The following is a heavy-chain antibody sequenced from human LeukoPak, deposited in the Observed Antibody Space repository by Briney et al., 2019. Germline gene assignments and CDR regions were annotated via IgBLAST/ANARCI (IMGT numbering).Heavy chain of an antibody. CDR1: VGSISSGSYY. V-gene: IGHV4-61*02. CDR2: IYTSGST. CDR3: ARGGNYMDV. D-gene: IGHD3-16*01. J-gene: IGHJ6*03. Sequence: PSQTLSLTCTVSVGSISSGSYYWSWIRQPAGKGLEWIGRIYTSGSTNHNPSLKSRVTISVDTSKNQFSLKLSSVTAADTALYYCARGGNYMDVWGKGTTVTVSS.